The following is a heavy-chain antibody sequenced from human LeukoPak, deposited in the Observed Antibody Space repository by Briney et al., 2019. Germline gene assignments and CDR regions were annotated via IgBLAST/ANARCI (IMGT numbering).Heavy chain of an antibody. V-gene: IGHV4-34*01. CDR2: INHSGST. CDR3: ARGQWLAYYFDY. D-gene: IGHD6-19*01. J-gene: IGHJ4*02. Sequence: PSETLSLTCAVYGGSFSGYYWSWIRQPPGKGLEWIGEINHSGSTNYNPSLTSRVTISVDTSKNQFSLKLSSVTAADTAVYYCARGQWLAYYFDYWGQGTLVTVSS. CDR1: GGSFSGYY.